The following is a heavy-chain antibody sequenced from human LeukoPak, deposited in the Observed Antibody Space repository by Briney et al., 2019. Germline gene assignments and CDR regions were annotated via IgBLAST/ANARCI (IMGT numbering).Heavy chain of an antibody. CDR2: INSSGNTI. V-gene: IGHV3-11*01. CDR1: GFTFSDYY. Sequence: NPGGSLRLSCAASGFTFSDYYMSWIRQAPGKGLEWVSYINSSGNTIYYADSVKGRFTISRDNAKNSLYLQMHSLRAEETAVYYCARGPAGYSGYDVPVFAYWYFDLWGRGTLVTVSS. CDR3: ARGPAGYSGYDVPVFAYWYFDL. D-gene: IGHD5-12*01. J-gene: IGHJ2*01.